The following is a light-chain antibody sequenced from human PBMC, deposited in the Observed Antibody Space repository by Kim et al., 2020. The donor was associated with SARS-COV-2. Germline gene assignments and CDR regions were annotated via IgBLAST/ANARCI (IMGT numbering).Light chain of an antibody. V-gene: IGKV4-1*01. Sequence: ATINCKSSQSVLYSSNSKNYLAWYQQKPGQPPKLLIYWASTRESGVPDRFSGSGSGTDFTLTISSLQAEDVAVYYCQQYYSTPPHTFGQGTKLEI. CDR2: WAS. J-gene: IGKJ2*01. CDR1: QSVLYSSNSKNY. CDR3: QQYYSTPPHT.